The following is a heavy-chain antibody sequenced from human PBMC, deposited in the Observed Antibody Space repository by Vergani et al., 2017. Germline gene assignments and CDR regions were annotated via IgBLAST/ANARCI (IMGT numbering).Heavy chain of an antibody. CDR1: GFTFSSYW. D-gene: IGHD3-3*01. CDR3: ARDRRDVWSGYLHYYYYYGMDV. CDR2: IKQDGSEK. V-gene: IGHV3-7*01. Sequence: EVQLVESGGGLVQPGGSLRLSCAASGFTFSSYWMSWVRQAPGKGLEWVANIKQDGSEKYYVDSVKGRFTISRDNAKNSLCLKMNSLRAEDTSVYYCARDRRDVWSGYLHYYYYYGMDVWGQGTTV. J-gene: IGHJ6*02.